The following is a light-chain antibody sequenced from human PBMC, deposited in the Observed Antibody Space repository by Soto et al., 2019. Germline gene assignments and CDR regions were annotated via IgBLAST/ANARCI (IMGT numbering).Light chain of an antibody. CDR2: AAS. J-gene: IGKJ5*01. Sequence: DIQLTQSPSFLSASVGDRVTITCRASQGISSYLAWYQQIPGKAPNLLIYAASTLQSGVPSRFSGSGSGTEFTLTISSLQPEAFATYYCHQLNSYPHTFGQGTRLEMK. V-gene: IGKV1-9*01. CDR3: HQLNSYPHT. CDR1: QGISSY.